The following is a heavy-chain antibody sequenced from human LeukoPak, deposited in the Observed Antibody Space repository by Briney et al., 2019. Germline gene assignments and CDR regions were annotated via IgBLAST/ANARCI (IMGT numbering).Heavy chain of an antibody. D-gene: IGHD3-16*01. CDR3: ARAVDVADY. CDR2: IKEDESAK. V-gene: IGHV3-7*01. CDR1: GFTFTDHW. J-gene: IGHJ4*02. Sequence: GGSLRLSCVASGFTFTDHWVSWVRQAPGKGLDWVANIKEDESAKFYADSVRGRFTISRDNAKNSVYLEMNNLRVEDTAVYYCARAVDVADYWGRGTLVTVSS.